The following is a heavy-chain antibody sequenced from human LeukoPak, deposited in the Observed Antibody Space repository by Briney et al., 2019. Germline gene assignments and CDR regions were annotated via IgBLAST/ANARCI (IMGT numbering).Heavy chain of an antibody. CDR3: ARVRSYYFTY. Sequence: SETLSLTCAVYGGSFSGYYWSWIRQPPGKGLEWIGEINHSGSTNYNPSLKSRVTISVDTSKNQFSLKLSSVTAADTAVYYCARVRSYYFTYWGQGTLVTVSS. D-gene: IGHD1-26*01. V-gene: IGHV4-34*01. CDR2: INHSGST. CDR1: GGSFSGYY. J-gene: IGHJ4*02.